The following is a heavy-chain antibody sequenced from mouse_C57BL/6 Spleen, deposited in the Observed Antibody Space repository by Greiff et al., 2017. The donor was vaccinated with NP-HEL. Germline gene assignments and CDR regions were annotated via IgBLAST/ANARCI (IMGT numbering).Heavy chain of an antibody. CDR1: GYTFTDYN. Sequence: EVKLQESGPELVKPGASVKIPCKASGYTFTDYNMDWVKQSHGKSLEWIGDINPNNGGTIYNQKFKGKATLTVDKSSSTAYMELRSLTSEDTAVYYCAVWSSWFAYWGQGTLVTVSA. D-gene: IGHD2-10*02. V-gene: IGHV1-18*01. CDR3: AVWSSWFAY. CDR2: INPNNGGT. J-gene: IGHJ3*01.